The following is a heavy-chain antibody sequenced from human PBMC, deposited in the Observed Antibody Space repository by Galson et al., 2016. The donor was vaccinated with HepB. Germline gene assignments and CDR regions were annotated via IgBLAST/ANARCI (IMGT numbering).Heavy chain of an antibody. D-gene: IGHD3-16*01. CDR2: INADNGDT. CDR1: GYTFSHYV. Sequence: SVKVSCKASGYTFSHYVIHWVRQAPGQRLEWMAWINADNGDTEYSQKFKGAVTLTRDKSASTAYMEVSSLRSEDTAIYFCVREPVGGSPTDFDYWAQGSLVIVSS. J-gene: IGHJ4*02. CDR3: VREPVGGSPTDFDY. V-gene: IGHV1-3*01.